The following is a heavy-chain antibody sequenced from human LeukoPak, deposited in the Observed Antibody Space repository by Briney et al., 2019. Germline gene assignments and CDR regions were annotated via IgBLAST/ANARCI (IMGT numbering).Heavy chain of an antibody. V-gene: IGHV4-59*01. J-gene: IGHJ5*02. CDR2: IYYSGST. CDR3: ARDSSGSTLNWFDP. CDR1: GGSISSYY. D-gene: IGHD1-26*01. Sequence: SETLSLTCTVSGGSISSYYWSWIRQPPGKGLEWIGYIYYSGSTNYNPSLKSRVTISVDTSKNQFSLKLSSVTAADTAVYYCARDSSGSTLNWFDPWGQGTLVTVSS.